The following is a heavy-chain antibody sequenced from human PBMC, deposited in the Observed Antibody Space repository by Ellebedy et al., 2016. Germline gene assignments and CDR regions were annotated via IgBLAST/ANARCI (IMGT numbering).Heavy chain of an antibody. V-gene: IGHV1-46*01. CDR2: INPSDDST. CDR3: VTDFRGRLVTPTFFGS. D-gene: IGHD1-26*01. CDR1: GYTFTSYF. Sequence: ASVKVSCKASGYTFTSYFMHWVRQAPGQGLEWMGVINPSDDSTNYAQKFQGRVAVTRDTSTSTVYMELSSLRSEDTALYYCVTDFRGRLVTPTFFGSWGQGTQVTVSS. J-gene: IGHJ4*02.